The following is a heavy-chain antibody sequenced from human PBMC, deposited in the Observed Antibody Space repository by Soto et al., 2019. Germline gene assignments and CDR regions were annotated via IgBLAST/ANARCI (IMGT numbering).Heavy chain of an antibody. J-gene: IGHJ3*02. V-gene: IGHV1-2*04. CDR3: ARALQYCSGGSCYSGAFDI. D-gene: IGHD2-15*01. CDR2: INPNSGGT. Sequence: ASVKVSCKASGYTFTGYYMHWVRQAPGQGLEWMGWINPNSGGTNYAQKFRGWVTMTRDTSISTAYMELSRLRSDDTAVYYCARALQYCSGGSCYSGAFDIWGQGTMVTVSS. CDR1: GYTFTGYY.